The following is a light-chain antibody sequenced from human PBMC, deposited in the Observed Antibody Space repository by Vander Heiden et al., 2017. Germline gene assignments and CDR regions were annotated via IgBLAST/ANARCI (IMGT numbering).Light chain of an antibody. CDR1: TSDVGSYNI. CDR3: CSYASRNTQV. J-gene: IGLJ1*01. CDR2: DVT. V-gene: IGLV2-23*02. Sequence: QSALTQPASASGSPGQSITISCTGTTSDVGSYNIVSWYQQHPGKAPKLVIFDVTKRPAGVADRSAGSKAGTTASITICGLQAADEAYYCCCSYASRNTQVFGSGTKLTVL.